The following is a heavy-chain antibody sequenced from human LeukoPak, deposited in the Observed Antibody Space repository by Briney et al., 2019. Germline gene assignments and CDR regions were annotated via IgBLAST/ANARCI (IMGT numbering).Heavy chain of an antibody. CDR2: INSDGSST. D-gene: IGHD2-2*01. V-gene: IGHV3-74*01. CDR3: ARGDIVVVPAAHYYYMDV. Sequence: GGSLRLSCAASGFTFSSYWMHWVRQAPGKGLVWVSRINSDGSSTSYADSVKDRFTISRDNAKNTLYLQMNSLRAEDTAVYYCARGDIVVVPAAHYYYMDVWGKGTTVTVSS. J-gene: IGHJ6*03. CDR1: GFTFSSYW.